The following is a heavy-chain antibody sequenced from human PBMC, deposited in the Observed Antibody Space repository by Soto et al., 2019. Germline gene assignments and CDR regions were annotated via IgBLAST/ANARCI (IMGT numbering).Heavy chain of an antibody. J-gene: IGHJ4*02. D-gene: IGHD3-10*01. CDR2: ISYDGSNK. Sequence: PGGSLRLSCAASGFTFSSYGMHWVRQAPGKGLEWVAVISYDGSNKYYADSVKGRFTISRDNSKNTLYLQMNSLRAEDTAVYYCAKDLEPGSGSYSAVDYWGQGTLVTVSS. V-gene: IGHV3-30*18. CDR3: AKDLEPGSGSYSAVDY. CDR1: GFTFSSYG.